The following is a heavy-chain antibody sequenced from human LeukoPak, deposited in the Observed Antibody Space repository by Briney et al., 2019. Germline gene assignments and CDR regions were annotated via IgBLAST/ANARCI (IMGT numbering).Heavy chain of an antibody. Sequence: PGGSLRLSCAASGFTFSSYSMNWVRQAPGKGLQWLAIIWYDGHNKYYADSVKGRFAISRDNSKNTLFLEMNDLKAEDTAVYYCAREWGLIAVAGGPGYWGQGTLVTVSS. D-gene: IGHD2-21*01. V-gene: IGHV3-33*08. CDR2: IWYDGHNK. J-gene: IGHJ4*02. CDR1: GFTFSSYS. CDR3: AREWGLIAVAGGPGY.